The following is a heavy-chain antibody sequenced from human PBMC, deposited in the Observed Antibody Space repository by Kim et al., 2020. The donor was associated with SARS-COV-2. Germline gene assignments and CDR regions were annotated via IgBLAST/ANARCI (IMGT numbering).Heavy chain of an antibody. CDR3: ARDPITAVASWFDP. CDR2: ITAGSGDT. Sequence: ASVKVSCKVSGYTFTNYAIHWVRQAPGQSLEWMGWITAGSGDTKYSEKFQDRVTFTWDTSATTTYMELSGLTFGDTAVFYCARDPITAVASWFDPWGQGTLVTVSS. D-gene: IGHD6-13*01. J-gene: IGHJ5*02. V-gene: IGHV1-3*01. CDR1: GYTFTNYA.